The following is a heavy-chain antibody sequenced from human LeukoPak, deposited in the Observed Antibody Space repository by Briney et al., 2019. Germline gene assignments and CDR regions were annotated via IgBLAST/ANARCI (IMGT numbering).Heavy chain of an antibody. V-gene: IGHV3-43*01. Sequence: GGSLRLSCAASGFTFDDYTMHWVRQAPGKGLEWVSLISWDGGSTYYADSVKGRFTISRDNSKNSLYLQMNSLRTEDTALYYCAKDGSLWFGELLGGGFDYWGQGTPGHRLL. J-gene: IGHJ4*02. CDR1: GFTFDDYT. D-gene: IGHD3-10*01. CDR3: AKDGSLWFGELLGGGFDY. CDR2: ISWDGGST.